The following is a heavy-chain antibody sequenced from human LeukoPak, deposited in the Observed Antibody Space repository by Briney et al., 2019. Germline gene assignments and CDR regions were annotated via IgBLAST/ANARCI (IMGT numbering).Heavy chain of an antibody. CDR2: IKQDGSQE. J-gene: IGHJ4*02. D-gene: IGHD3-3*01. V-gene: IGHV3-7*01. CDR3: ARGVPYDSWSGPHYSDY. CDR1: RFTLSTYW. Sequence: GGSLRLSCAASRFTLSTYWMSWVRQAPGKGLEWVAHIKQDGSQEYYVDSAKGRFTISRDSAKNSLYLRMNSLRAEDTAVYYCARGVPYDSWSGPHYSDYWGQGTLVTVSS.